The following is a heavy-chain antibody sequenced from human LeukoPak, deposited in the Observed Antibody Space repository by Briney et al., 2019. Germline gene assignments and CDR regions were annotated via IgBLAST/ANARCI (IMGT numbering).Heavy chain of an antibody. D-gene: IGHD3-22*01. CDR2: IYYSGST. J-gene: IGHJ5*02. Sequence: SETLSLTCTVSGGSISSGTYYWSWIRQPPGKGLEWIGYIYYSGSTNYNPSLKSRVTMSVDTSKNQFSLKLSSVTAADTAVYYCARSLQDNYDSSAYHWFWFDPWGQGTLVTVSS. CDR3: ARSLQDNYDSSAYHWFWFDP. V-gene: IGHV4-61*01. CDR1: GGSISSGTYY.